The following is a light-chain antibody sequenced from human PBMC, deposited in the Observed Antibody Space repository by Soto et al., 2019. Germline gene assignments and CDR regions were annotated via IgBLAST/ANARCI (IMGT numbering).Light chain of an antibody. V-gene: IGKV1-39*01. CDR1: QSISSY. CDR3: QQSYSTPRP. J-gene: IGKJ1*01. CDR2: AAS. Sequence: SKIARSRSSLSAYILDRVTVTGRASQSISSYLNWYQQKPGKAPKLLIYAASSLQSGVPSRFSGSGSGTDFTLTISSLQPEDFATYYCQQSYSTPRPFGQGTKVDIK.